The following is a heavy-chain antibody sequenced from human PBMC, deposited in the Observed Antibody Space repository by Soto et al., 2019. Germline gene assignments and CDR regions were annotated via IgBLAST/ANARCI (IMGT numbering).Heavy chain of an antibody. D-gene: IGHD2-21*02. V-gene: IGHV4-39*01. Sequence: QLQLQESGPGLVKPSETLSLTCTVSGGSISSSSYYWGWIRQPPGKGLEWIGSIYYSGSTYYNPSLKMRDTLSVDTPKNQFSLKMSSVTAADTAVYYCARRVVTAIKPFDYWGQGTLVTVSS. J-gene: IGHJ4*02. CDR3: ARRVVTAIKPFDY. CDR2: IYYSGST. CDR1: GGSISSSSYY.